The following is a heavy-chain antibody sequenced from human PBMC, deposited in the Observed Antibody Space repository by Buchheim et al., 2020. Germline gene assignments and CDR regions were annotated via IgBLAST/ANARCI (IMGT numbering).Heavy chain of an antibody. CDR1: GFTFSSYW. V-gene: IGHV3-74*01. D-gene: IGHD6-19*01. Sequence: EVQLVESGGGLVQPGGSLRLSCAASGFTFSSYWMSWVRQTPGEGLVWVSCIKTDGSVAVYADSVKGRFTISRDNAKNTVYLEMNSLRSEDTAVYYCVRDGDSSDIDFDYWGQGTL. J-gene: IGHJ4*02. CDR3: VRDGDSSDIDFDY. CDR2: IKTDGSVA.